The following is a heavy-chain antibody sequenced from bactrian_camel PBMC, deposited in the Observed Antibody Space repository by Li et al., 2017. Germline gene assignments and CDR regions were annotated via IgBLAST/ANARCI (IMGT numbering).Heavy chain of an antibody. Sequence: QVQLVESGGGSVQPGGSLRLSCAGSGFTFRYSDYCLGWFRQALGKEREEVATIYFGGGTEYHSRVRGRFIASQDKSKNRLTLQMLNLKPEDTAMYYCAARSVGWCPLFEHWLGKRAYTPGGYFANWGQGTQVTVS. V-gene: IGHV3S1*01. CDR1: GFTFRYSDYC. J-gene: IGHJ6*01. D-gene: IGHD1*01. CDR3: AARSVGWCPLFEHWLGKRAYTPGGYFAN. CDR2: IYFGGGT.